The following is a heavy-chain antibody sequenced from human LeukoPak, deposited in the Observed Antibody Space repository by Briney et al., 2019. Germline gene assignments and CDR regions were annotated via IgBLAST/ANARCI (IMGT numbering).Heavy chain of an antibody. V-gene: IGHV1-18*01. Sequence: ASVKVSCKASGYTFTSYGISWVRQAPGQGLEWMGWISAYNGNTNYAQKLQGRVTMTTDTSTSTAYMELRCLRSDDTAVYYCARQFGSGSYYYYFDYWGQGTLVTVSS. J-gene: IGHJ4*02. CDR2: ISAYNGNT. CDR3: ARQFGSGSYYYYFDY. D-gene: IGHD3-10*01. CDR1: GYTFTSYG.